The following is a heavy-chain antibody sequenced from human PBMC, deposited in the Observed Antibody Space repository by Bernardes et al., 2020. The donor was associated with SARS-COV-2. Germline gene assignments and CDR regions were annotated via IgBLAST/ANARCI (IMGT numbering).Heavy chain of an antibody. CDR1: GGSISGYY. D-gene: IGHD4-17*01. Sequence: SETLSLTCTVSGGSISGYYWSWIRQPPGKGLEWIGYIYETGSTDYNPSLKSRVSISVDRSKNQFSLQLGSVTAADTAVYYCARGVSYGDHNADYYGMDVWGQGTTVAVSS. V-gene: IGHV4-59*01. CDR3: ARGVSYGDHNADYYGMDV. CDR2: IYETGST. J-gene: IGHJ6*02.